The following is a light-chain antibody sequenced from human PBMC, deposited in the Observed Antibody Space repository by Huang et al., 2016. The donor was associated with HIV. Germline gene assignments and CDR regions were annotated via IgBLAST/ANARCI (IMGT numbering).Light chain of an antibody. CDR1: QSILHSNGYNY. V-gene: IGKV2-28*01. Sequence: DIVMTQSPLSLAVTPGEPASISCRSSQSILHSNGYNYLDWDVQKPGQSPQLLIYMGSNRASGVPDRISGGGSGVEFTLKISRVEAEDVGVYYCMQAQQTPYTFGPGTKLEIK. J-gene: IGKJ2*01. CDR2: MGS. CDR3: MQAQQTPYT.